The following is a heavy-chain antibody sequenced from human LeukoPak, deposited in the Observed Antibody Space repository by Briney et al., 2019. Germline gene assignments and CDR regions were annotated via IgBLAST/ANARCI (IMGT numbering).Heavy chain of an antibody. J-gene: IGHJ4*02. CDR1: GFTFSDYY. CDR3: AKVKDGYNYLLDY. D-gene: IGHD5-24*01. V-gene: IGHV3-11*04. CDR2: ISSSGSTI. Sequence: GGSLRLSCAASGFTFSDYYMSWIRQAPGKGLEWVSYISSSGSTIYYADSVKGRFTISRDNSKNTLYLQMNSLRAEDTAVYYCAKVKDGYNYLLDYWGQGTLVTVSS.